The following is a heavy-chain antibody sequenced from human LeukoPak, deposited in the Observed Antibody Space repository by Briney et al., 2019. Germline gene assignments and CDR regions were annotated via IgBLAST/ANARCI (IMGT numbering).Heavy chain of an antibody. D-gene: IGHD6-13*01. CDR3: ARDRRASSSWHDY. V-gene: IGHV1-2*02. J-gene: IGHJ4*02. CDR1: GYTFTGYY. Sequence: ASVKVSCKASGYTFTGYYMHWVRQAPGQGLEWMGWINPNSGGTNYAQKFQGRVTMTRDTSISTAYMELSRLRSDDTAVYYCARDRRASSSWHDYWGQGTLVTVSS. CDR2: INPNSGGT.